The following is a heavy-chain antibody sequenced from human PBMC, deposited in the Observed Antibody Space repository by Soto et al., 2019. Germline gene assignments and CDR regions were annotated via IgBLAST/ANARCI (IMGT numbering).Heavy chain of an antibody. CDR2: IFYSGTT. V-gene: IGHV4-31*03. Sequence: SETLCLTYTVSDGSISSVGYYWSWIRQHPGKGLEWIGYIFYSGTTYYNPSLKSRVTISVDTSKNQFSLKLSSVTAADTAVYYCARSVDPWGQGTLVTVSS. CDR1: DGSISSVGYY. J-gene: IGHJ5*02. CDR3: ARSVDP.